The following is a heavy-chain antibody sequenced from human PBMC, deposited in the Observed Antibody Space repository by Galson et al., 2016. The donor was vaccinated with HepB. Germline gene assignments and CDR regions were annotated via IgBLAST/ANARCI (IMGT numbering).Heavy chain of an antibody. CDR1: GFAFSNFG. Sequence: SLRLSCAAPGFAFSNFGLSWVRQAPGKGLEWVASISTRRTTYYSDSVQGRFTISRDNSNNTLYLQMNGLRAEDTAVYYCAKERLVRRIFDHWGQGTLLTVSS. CDR3: AKERLVRRIFDH. J-gene: IGHJ4*02. D-gene: IGHD1-1*01. V-gene: IGHV3-23*01. CDR2: ISTRRTT.